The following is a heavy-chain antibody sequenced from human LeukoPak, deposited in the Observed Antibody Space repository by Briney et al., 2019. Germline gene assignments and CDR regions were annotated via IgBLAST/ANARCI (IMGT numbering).Heavy chain of an antibody. J-gene: IGHJ6*02. CDR3: ATLYMNYYYGMDV. Sequence: SETLSLTCTVSGGSISSSSYYWGWIRQPPGKGLEWIGSIYYSGSTYYNPSLKSRVTISVDTSKNQFSLKLSSVTAADTAVYYCATLYMNYYYGMDVWGQGTTVTVSS. D-gene: IGHD1-14*01. V-gene: IGHV4-39*01. CDR2: IYYSGST. CDR1: GGSISSSSYY.